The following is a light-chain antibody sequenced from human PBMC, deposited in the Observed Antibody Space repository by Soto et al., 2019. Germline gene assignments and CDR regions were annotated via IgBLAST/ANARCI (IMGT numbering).Light chain of an antibody. V-gene: IGKV3-11*01. CDR1: QNMNIY. CDR3: QQRSNWQGT. Sequence: EIVLTQSPATLSLSPGERATLSCRASQNMNIYLAWYQQKPGQAPRLLISDASNRATCIPARFSGSGSGTDFTLTISSLEPEDFALYYCQQRSNWQGTFGGGTKVEIK. CDR2: DAS. J-gene: IGKJ4*01.